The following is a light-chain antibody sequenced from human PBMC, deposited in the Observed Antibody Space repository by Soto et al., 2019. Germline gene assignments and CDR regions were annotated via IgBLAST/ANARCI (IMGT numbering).Light chain of an antibody. Sequence: TQCPFSLPVTLGQPASISCRSSQSISNFLNWVQHKPGNAPKVLISAASTLQSGVPPRFSGSESGTDFTLTISSLQPEDSASYYCQQYHNSVLTFGGGTKVDIK. J-gene: IGKJ4*01. CDR2: AAS. CDR1: QSISNF. V-gene: IGKV1-39*01. CDR3: QQYHNSVLT.